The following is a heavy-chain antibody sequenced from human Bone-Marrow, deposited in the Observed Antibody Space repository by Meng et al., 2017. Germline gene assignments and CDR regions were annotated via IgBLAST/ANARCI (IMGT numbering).Heavy chain of an antibody. Sequence: GVGGREPVCSVKVSGKASGGTFRSYAITWVRQAPGQGLEWMGGIIPIFGTAKYAQKFQGRVTITADKSTSTAYMELSSLRSEDTAVYYCARQADSSGYYFRYFDLWGRGTLVTVSS. CDR3: ARQADSSGYYFRYFDL. CDR1: GGTFRSYA. V-gene: IGHV1-69*06. D-gene: IGHD3-22*01. CDR2: IIPIFGTA. J-gene: IGHJ2*01.